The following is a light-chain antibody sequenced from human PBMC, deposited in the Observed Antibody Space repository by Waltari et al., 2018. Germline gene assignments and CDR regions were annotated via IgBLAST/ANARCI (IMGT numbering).Light chain of an antibody. Sequence: SYVLTQPPSVSVAPGQTARITCGGNNLGSKSVHWYQQRSGQDPVLVIYEDNKRPSGIPGRFSGSSSGTLSTLTVSGAQVDDEADYYCCSPDSSGNHWVFGGGTKLAVL. CDR1: NLGSKS. CDR2: EDN. V-gene: IGLV3-10*01. J-gene: IGLJ3*02. CDR3: CSPDSSGNHWV.